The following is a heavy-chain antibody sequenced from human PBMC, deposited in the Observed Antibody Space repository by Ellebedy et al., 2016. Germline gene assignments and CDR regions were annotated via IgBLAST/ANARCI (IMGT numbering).Heavy chain of an antibody. J-gene: IGHJ4*02. D-gene: IGHD6-13*01. Sequence: GSLRLSXTVSGGSISSSSYYWGWIRQPPGKGLEWIGSIYYSGSTYYNPSLKSRVTISVDTSKNQFSLKLSSVTAADTAVYYCARTLSSSGGYYFDYWGQGTLVTVSS. CDR3: ARTLSSSGGYYFDY. CDR2: IYYSGST. CDR1: GGSISSSSYY. V-gene: IGHV4-39*07.